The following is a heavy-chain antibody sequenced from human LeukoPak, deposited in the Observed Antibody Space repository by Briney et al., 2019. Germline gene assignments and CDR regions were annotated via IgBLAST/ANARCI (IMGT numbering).Heavy chain of an antibody. D-gene: IGHD3-10*01. Sequence: SETLSLTCTVSGYSISTSYYWGWIRQPPGKGLEWIGSIYHSGNTYYNPSLKSRVTISVDTSKNQFSLKLNSVTAADTAVYYCARTRYYYNSRSYGAPYYFDYWGQGTLVTVSS. CDR3: ARTRYYYNSRSYGAPYYFDY. J-gene: IGHJ4*02. CDR1: GYSISTSYY. CDR2: IYHSGNT. V-gene: IGHV4-38-2*02.